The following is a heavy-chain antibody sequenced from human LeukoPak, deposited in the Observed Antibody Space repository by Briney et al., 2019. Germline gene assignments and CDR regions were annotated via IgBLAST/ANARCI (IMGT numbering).Heavy chain of an antibody. V-gene: IGHV3-72*01. CDR3: ARAFCYSGGTCYSDYNDY. J-gene: IGHJ4*02. Sequence: GGSLRLSCAASGFTFSDYYMDWVRQAPGKELEWVGRTRNRANGYTTEYAASVEGRFTVSRDNSKNSLFLQMNGLKPEDTAVYFCARAFCYSGGTCYSDYNDYWGQGALVTVSS. D-gene: IGHD2-15*01. CDR2: TRNRANGYTT. CDR1: GFTFSDYY.